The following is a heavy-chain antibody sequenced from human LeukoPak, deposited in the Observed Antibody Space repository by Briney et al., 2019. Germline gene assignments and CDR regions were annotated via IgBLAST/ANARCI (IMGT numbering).Heavy chain of an antibody. CDR3: ARLGRFGALLPYYYYMDV. J-gene: IGHJ6*03. V-gene: IGHV4-61*02. D-gene: IGHD3-10*01. CDR2: VYSSGST. Sequence: SETLSLTCTVSGGSISSGSHYWTWIRQPAGKGLEYIGRVYSSGSTDSNPSLRSRLTMSVDTSKNQLSLKLTSVTAADTAVYYCARLGRFGALLPYYYYMDVWGKGTTVTVSS. CDR1: GGSISSGSHY.